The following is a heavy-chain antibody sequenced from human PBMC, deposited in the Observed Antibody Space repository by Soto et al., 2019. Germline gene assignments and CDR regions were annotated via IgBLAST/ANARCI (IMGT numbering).Heavy chain of an antibody. CDR1: GGSISSGGYY. V-gene: IGHV4-31*03. CDR2: IYYSGST. CDR3: ARCEWYYYDSSGYYSGWYFDL. Sequence: QVQLQESGPGLVKPSQTLSLTCTVSGGSISSGGYYWSWIRQHPGKGLEWIGYIYYSGSTYYNPSLKSRVTISVDTSKTQFSLKLSSVTAADTAVYYCARCEWYYYDSSGYYSGWYFDLWGRGALVTVSS. D-gene: IGHD3-22*01. J-gene: IGHJ2*01.